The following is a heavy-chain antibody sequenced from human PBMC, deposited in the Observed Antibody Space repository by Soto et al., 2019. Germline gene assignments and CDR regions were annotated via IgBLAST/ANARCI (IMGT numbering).Heavy chain of an antibody. CDR3: ARAYCSGGSCYYYYGMDV. CDR1: GFTFSDYY. J-gene: IGHJ6*02. V-gene: IGHV3-11*06. Sequence: QVQLVESGGGLVKPGGSLRLSCAASGFTFSDYYMSWIRQAPGKGLEWVSYISSSSSYTNYADSVKGRFTISRDNAKNSLYLQMNSLIAEDTAVYYCARAYCSGGSCYYYYGMDVWGQGTTVTVSS. D-gene: IGHD2-15*01. CDR2: ISSSSSYT.